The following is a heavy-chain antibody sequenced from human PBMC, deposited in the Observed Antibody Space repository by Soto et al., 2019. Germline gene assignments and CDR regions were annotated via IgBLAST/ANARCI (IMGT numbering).Heavy chain of an antibody. D-gene: IGHD3-22*01. CDR1: GFTLRSYA. CDR2: ISGSDGGDGT. CDR3: AKRDSSGYYFFDY. J-gene: IGHJ4*02. V-gene: IGHV3-23*01. Sequence: EVQLLESGGGLIQPGGSLRLSCAASGFTLRSYAMSWVRQAPGKGLEWVSTISGSDGGDGTYYADSVKGRLTISRDNSKNTLYLQMNSLRAEDTAVYYCAKRDSSGYYFFDYWGQGTLVTVSS.